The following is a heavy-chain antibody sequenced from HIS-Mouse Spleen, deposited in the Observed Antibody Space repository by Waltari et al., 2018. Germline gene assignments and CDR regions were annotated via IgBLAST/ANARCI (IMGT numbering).Heavy chain of an antibody. Sequence: QVQLVQSGAEVKKPGSSVKVSCKASGGTFSSYAISWVRQAPGQGLEWMGRIIPILGIANYAQKFQGRVTITADKSTSTAYMELSSLRSEDTAVYYCARARELGGAFDIWGQGTMVTVSS. V-gene: IGHV1-69*04. D-gene: IGHD7-27*01. CDR1: GGTFSSYA. J-gene: IGHJ3*02. CDR3: ARARELGGAFDI. CDR2: IIPILGIA.